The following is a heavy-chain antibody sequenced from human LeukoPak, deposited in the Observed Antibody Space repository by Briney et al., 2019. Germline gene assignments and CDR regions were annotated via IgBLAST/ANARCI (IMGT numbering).Heavy chain of an antibody. D-gene: IGHD5-12*01. CDR3: AREGLRHGTPFDY. Sequence: SSETLSLTCAVSGGSFNGYYWGWIRQPPGKGLEWIGSIYYSGSTYYNPSLKSRVTISVDTSKNQFSLKLSSVTAADTAVYYCAREGLRHGTPFDYWGQGTLVTVSS. V-gene: IGHV4-39*07. CDR2: IYYSGST. J-gene: IGHJ4*02. CDR1: GGSFNGYY.